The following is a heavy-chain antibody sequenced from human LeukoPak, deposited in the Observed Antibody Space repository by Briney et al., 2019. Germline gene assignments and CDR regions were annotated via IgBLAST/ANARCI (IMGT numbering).Heavy chain of an antibody. J-gene: IGHJ5*02. Sequence: GGSLRLSRAASGFTVSHNYMSWVRQAPGKGLEWVSNIYNDGRTYYRDSVKGRFTISRDDSENTLYLQMNNLRAEDTAVYYCARTESYNSAAYNPTWGQGTLVTVSS. CDR2: IYNDGRT. CDR1: GFTVSHNY. V-gene: IGHV3-66*01. D-gene: IGHD3-16*01. CDR3: ARTESYNSAAYNPT.